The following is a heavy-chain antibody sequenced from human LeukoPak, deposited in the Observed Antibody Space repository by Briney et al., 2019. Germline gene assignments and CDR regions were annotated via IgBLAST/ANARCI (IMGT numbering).Heavy chain of an antibody. CDR2: IYYSGST. CDR3: ARIRTDYATRANWFDP. D-gene: IGHD4-17*01. Sequence: NPSETLSLTCTVSGGSISSSSYYWGWIRQPPGKGLEWIGSIYYSGSTYYNPSLKSRVTISVDTSKNQFSLKLSSVTAADTAVYYCARIRTDYATRANWFDPWGQGTLVTVSS. J-gene: IGHJ5*02. V-gene: IGHV4-39*07. CDR1: GGSISSSSYY.